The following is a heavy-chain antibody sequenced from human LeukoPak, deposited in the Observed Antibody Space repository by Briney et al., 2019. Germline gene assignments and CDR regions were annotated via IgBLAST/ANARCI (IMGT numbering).Heavy chain of an antibody. CDR1: GYTFDTYW. Sequence: GESLKISCKGSGYTFDTYWIGWVRQMPGKGLEWMGIIYPGDSDTKYRPSFQGQVTISADKSISTAYLQWSSLEASDTAMYYCARSGSGAFDYWGQGTLVTVSS. D-gene: IGHD3-10*01. CDR2: IYPGDSDT. J-gene: IGHJ4*02. CDR3: ARSGSGAFDY. V-gene: IGHV5-51*01.